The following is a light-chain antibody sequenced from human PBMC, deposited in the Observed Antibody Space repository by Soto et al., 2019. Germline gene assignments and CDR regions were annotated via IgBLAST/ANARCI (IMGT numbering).Light chain of an antibody. CDR2: DAS. CDR1: QSVGIY. CDR3: QQRSNWPLT. J-gene: IGKJ4*01. V-gene: IGKV3-11*01. Sequence: DIVLTQSPAALSLSPGERATLSCRASQSVGIYLAWYQQKPGQVPRLLIYDASNRATGIPARFSGSGSGTDFTLTISSLEPEDFSVYYCQQRSNWPLTFGGGTKVEIK.